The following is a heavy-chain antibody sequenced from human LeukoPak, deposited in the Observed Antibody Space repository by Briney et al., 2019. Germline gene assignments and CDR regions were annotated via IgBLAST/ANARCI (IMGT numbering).Heavy chain of an antibody. Sequence: GGSLRLSCAASGFTFSSFGMHWVRQPQGRGLGWVAVIWHDGSNKDYADSVKGRLAVSRDNSKNTLYLEMNSLRAEDTAVYYCARDRWTYTYYFDYWGQGTLVTVSS. CDR1: GFTFSSFG. D-gene: IGHD5-12*01. CDR2: IWHDGSNK. J-gene: IGHJ4*02. V-gene: IGHV3-33*01. CDR3: ARDRWTYTYYFDY.